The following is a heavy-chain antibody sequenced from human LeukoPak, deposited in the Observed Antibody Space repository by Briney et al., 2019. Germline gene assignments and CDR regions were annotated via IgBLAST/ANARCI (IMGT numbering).Heavy chain of an antibody. J-gene: IGHJ5*02. CDR2: IYYSGST. D-gene: IGHD3-10*01. Sequence: SQTLSLTCTVSGGSISSGGYYWSWIRQHPGRGLEWIGYIYYSGSTYYNPSLKSRVTISVDTSKNQFSLKLSSVTAADTAVYYCARGEVLLWFGELLPNWFDPWGQGTLVTVSS. CDR3: ARGEVLLWFGELLPNWFDP. CDR1: GGSISSGGYY. V-gene: IGHV4-31*03.